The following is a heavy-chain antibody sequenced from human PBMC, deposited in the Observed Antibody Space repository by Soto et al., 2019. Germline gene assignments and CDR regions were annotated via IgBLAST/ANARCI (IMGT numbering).Heavy chain of an antibody. J-gene: IGHJ4*02. Sequence: GASVKVSCKASGYIFTAYSMHWVRQAPGQGLEWMGVVNPSGGSTNYAQKLQGRVTMTTDTSTSTAYMELRSLRSDDTAVYYCARDVLGYPRGLTTVTTYFDYWGQGTLVTVSS. CDR2: VNPSGGST. V-gene: IGHV1-46*01. CDR3: ARDVLGYPRGLTTVTTYFDY. D-gene: IGHD4-17*01. CDR1: GYIFTAYS.